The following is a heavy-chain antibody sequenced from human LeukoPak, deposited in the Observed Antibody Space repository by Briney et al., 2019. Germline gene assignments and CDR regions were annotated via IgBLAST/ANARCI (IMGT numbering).Heavy chain of an antibody. CDR2: ISYDGSNK. Sequence: GGSLRLSCAASGFTFSSYAMYWVRQAPGKGLEWVAVISYDGSNKYYADSVKGRFTISRDNSKNTLYLQMNSLRAEDTAVYYCARGGYYYDSSGYDYWGQGTLVTVSS. J-gene: IGHJ4*02. CDR3: ARGGYYYDSSGYDY. D-gene: IGHD3-22*01. V-gene: IGHV3-30*04. CDR1: GFTFSSYA.